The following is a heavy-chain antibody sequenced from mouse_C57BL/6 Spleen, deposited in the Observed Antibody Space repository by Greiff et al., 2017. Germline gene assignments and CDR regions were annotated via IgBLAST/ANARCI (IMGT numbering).Heavy chain of an antibody. V-gene: IGHV5-4*01. D-gene: IGHD1-1*01. CDR2: ISDGGSYT. Sequence: EVQLVESGGGLVKPGGSLKLSCAASGFTFSSYAMSWVRQTPEKRLEWVATISDGGSYTYYPDNVKGRFTISRDNAKNNLYLQMSHLKSEDTAMYYCARDQGRSSLFAYWGQGTLVTVSA. CDR1: GFTFSSYA. CDR3: ARDQGRSSLFAY. J-gene: IGHJ3*01.